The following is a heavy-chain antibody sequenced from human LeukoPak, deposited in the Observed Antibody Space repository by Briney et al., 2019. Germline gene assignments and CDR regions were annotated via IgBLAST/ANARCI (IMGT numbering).Heavy chain of an antibody. CDR1: GGSITSSGFY. J-gene: IGHJ4*02. CDR2: FYYTGNS. CDR3: ARNYYDSSGYYIDQFYFDY. Sequence: PSETLSLTCTVSGGSITSSGFYWGWIRQPPGKGLEWIGSFYYTGNSYYNPSLKSRLTISLDTSRNQFSLKLSSVTAADTAVYYCARNYYDSSGYYIDQFYFDYWGRGTLVTVSS. D-gene: IGHD3-22*01. V-gene: IGHV4-39*07.